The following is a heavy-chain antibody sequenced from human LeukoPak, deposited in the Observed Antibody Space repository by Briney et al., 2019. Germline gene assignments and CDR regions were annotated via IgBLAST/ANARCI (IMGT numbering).Heavy chain of an antibody. Sequence: SETLSLTCTVSGYSIRSGYYWGWLRQPPGKGLAWIGSMYHSGSTYYNPSLRSRVIISVDTSKNQFSLKLSSVTAADTAVYYCARVRIYGSGSDHFDYWGQGTLVTVSS. J-gene: IGHJ4*02. CDR3: ARVRIYGSGSDHFDY. V-gene: IGHV4-38-2*02. D-gene: IGHD3-10*01. CDR1: GYSIRSGYY. CDR2: MYHSGST.